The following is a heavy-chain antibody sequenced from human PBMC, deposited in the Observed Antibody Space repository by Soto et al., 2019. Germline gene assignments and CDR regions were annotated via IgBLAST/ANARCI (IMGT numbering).Heavy chain of an antibody. CDR1: GGSISSGGYY. J-gene: IGHJ3*02. Sequence: QVQLQESGPGLVKPSQTLSLTCTVSGGSISSGGYYWSWIRQHPGKGLEWIGYIYYSGSTYYNPSLKSRGTISVDTSKNQFSLKLSSVTAADTAVYYCARVVSGYDPGRMGAFDIWGQGTMVTVSS. V-gene: IGHV4-31*03. D-gene: IGHD5-12*01. CDR3: ARVVSGYDPGRMGAFDI. CDR2: IYYSGST.